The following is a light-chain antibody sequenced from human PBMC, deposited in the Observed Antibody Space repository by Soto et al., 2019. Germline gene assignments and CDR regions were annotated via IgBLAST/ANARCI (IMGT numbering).Light chain of an antibody. J-gene: IGLJ2*01. V-gene: IGLV2-11*01. CDR3: CSYVGSYSLV. Sequence: QSVLTQPRSVSGSHGQSVTISCTGTSSDIGGYNHVSWYQHHPGKAPKLMIYDVTTRPSGVPDRFSGSKSGNTASLAISGLQAEDEADYSCCSYVGSYSLVFGGGTKLTVL. CDR2: DVT. CDR1: SSDIGGYNH.